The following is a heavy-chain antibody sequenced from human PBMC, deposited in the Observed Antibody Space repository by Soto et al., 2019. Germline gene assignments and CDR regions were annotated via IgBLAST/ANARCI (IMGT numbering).Heavy chain of an antibody. J-gene: IGHJ4*02. CDR2: IYWDDDK. Sequence: QITLKESGPTLVKPTQTLTLTCTFSGFSLSTSGVGVGWIRQPPGKALEWLALIYWDDDKRYSPSLKSRLTITKDTSKNQLVLTMTNMDPVHTATYYCAHRLAATGLFDYWGQGTLVTVSS. D-gene: IGHD6-13*01. CDR1: GFSLSTSGVG. CDR3: AHRLAATGLFDY. V-gene: IGHV2-5*02.